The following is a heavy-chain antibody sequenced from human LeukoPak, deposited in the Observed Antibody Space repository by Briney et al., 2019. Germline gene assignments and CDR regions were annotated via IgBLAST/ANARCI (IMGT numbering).Heavy chain of an antibody. Sequence: PGGSLRLSCAPSGFTFSSYAMHWVRQAPGKGLEWVAVISYAGSNKFYADSVRGRVTISRDNSKNTLYLQMTSLRVEGTAIYYCTRGMNPERWGQGTLVTVSS. J-gene: IGHJ4*02. CDR2: ISYAGSNK. V-gene: IGHV3-30-3*01. D-gene: IGHD1-14*01. CDR1: GFTFSSYA. CDR3: TRGMNPER.